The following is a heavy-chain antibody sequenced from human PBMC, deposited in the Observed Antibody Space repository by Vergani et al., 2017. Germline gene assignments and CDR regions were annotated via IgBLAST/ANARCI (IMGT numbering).Heavy chain of an antibody. CDR3: ARSTDYPDDYVSSDYFRRTLDV. V-gene: IGHV4-59*13. Sequence: QVQLEESGPGLVKPSETLSLTCTVSGGSFNTYYWSWIRQSPGKGLEWIGYIYSTGSTNYNPSLNRRVTMSVDTSKNQFSLKLRSVTAADAAVYYCARSTDYPDDYVSSDYFRRTLDVWGKGTTVTVS. CDR1: GGSFNTYY. J-gene: IGHJ6*03. CDR2: IYSTGST. D-gene: IGHD4/OR15-4a*01.